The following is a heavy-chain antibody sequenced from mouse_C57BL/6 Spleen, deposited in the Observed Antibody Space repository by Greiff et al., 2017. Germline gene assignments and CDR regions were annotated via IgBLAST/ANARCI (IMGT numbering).Heavy chain of an antibody. CDR2: IDPSDSYT. V-gene: IGHV1-59*01. D-gene: IGHD1-1*01. Sequence: QVQLQQPGAELVRPGTSVKLSCKASGYTFTSYWMHWVKQRPGQGLEWIGVIDPSDSYTNYNQKFKGKATLTVDTSSSTAYMQLSSLTSEDSAVYYCARRAVVARGYCDVWGTGTTVTVSA. J-gene: IGHJ1*03. CDR3: ARRAVVARGYCDV. CDR1: GYTFTSYW.